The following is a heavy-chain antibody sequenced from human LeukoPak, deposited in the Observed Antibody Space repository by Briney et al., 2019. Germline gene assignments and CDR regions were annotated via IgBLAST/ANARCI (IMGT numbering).Heavy chain of an antibody. Sequence: GGSLRPPCAASGFTFSSYSMNWVRQAPGKGLEWVSSISSSSSYIYYADSVKGRFTISRDNAKNSLYLQMNSLRAEDTAVYYCATFVVAATPGGNGMDVWGQGTTVTVSS. J-gene: IGHJ6*02. V-gene: IGHV3-21*01. CDR2: ISSSSSYI. CDR1: GFTFSSYS. CDR3: ATFVVAATPGGNGMDV. D-gene: IGHD2-15*01.